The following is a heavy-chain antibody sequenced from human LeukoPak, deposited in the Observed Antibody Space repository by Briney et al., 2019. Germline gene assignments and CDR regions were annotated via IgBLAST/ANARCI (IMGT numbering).Heavy chain of an antibody. CDR3: AGRYCSSTSCYLRGFDP. J-gene: IGHJ5*02. V-gene: IGHV4-4*07. CDR1: GGSISSYY. Sequence: SETLSLTCTVSGGSISSYYWSWIRQPAGKGLEWIGRIYTSGSTNYNPSLKSRVTMSVDTSKNQFSLKLSSVTAADTAVDYCAGRYCSSTSCYLRGFDPWGQGTLVTVSS. D-gene: IGHD2-2*01. CDR2: IYTSGST.